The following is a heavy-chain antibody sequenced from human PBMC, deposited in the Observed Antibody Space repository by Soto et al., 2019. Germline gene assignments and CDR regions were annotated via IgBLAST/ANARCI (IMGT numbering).Heavy chain of an antibody. V-gene: IGHV1-8*01. Sequence: QVQLVQSGAEVKKPGASVKVSCKTSGYTFTNYDINWVRQATGQGLEWMGWTNPKSGYTGSAQKVQARVTMNRDSYRRAAYMELHSLTSEDTAVYYCARTAGHLDSCGQGTLITVSS. J-gene: IGHJ4*02. CDR3: ARTAGHLDS. CDR1: GYTFTNYD. CDR2: TNPKSGYT.